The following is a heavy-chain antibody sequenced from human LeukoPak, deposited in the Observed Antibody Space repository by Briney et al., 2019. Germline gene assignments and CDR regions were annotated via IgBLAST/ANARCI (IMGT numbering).Heavy chain of an antibody. Sequence: GRSLRLSCAASGFTFSSYAMHWVRQAPGKGLEWVAVISYDGSNKYYADSVKGRFTISRDNSKNTLYLQMNSLRVDDTAVYYCARAYFDYWGQGTLVTVSS. V-gene: IGHV3-30*04. J-gene: IGHJ4*02. CDR1: GFTFSSYA. CDR2: ISYDGSNK. CDR3: ARAYFDY.